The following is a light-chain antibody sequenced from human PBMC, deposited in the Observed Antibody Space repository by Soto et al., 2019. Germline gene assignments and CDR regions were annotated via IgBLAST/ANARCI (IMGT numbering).Light chain of an antibody. V-gene: IGKV3-15*01. J-gene: IGKJ3*01. CDR3: QQYNNWIFT. CDR1: QSVSSN. CDR2: GAS. Sequence: EIVMTQSPATLSVSPGERATLSCRASQSVSSNLAWYQQKHGQAPRLLIYGASTRATGIPARFSGSGSGTEFTLTNSSLQSEDFAVYYCQQYNNWIFTFGPGTKVDIK.